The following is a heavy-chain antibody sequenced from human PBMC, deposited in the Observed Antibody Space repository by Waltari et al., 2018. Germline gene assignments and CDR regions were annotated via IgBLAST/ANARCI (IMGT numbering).Heavy chain of an antibody. CDR1: GFTFTSCT. V-gene: IGHV3-21*02. D-gene: IGHD2-15*01. CDR3: ARCVAVSHFDY. J-gene: IGHJ4*02. Sequence: VELVESGGGLVKPGESLRLSCAASGFTFTSCTMTWVRQAPGKGLEWVSSITNSGTHTYLADSLKGRFTISRDNAGKTVYLQMTSLREEDTAVYYCARCVAVSHFDYWGQGALVTVS. CDR2: ITNSGTHT.